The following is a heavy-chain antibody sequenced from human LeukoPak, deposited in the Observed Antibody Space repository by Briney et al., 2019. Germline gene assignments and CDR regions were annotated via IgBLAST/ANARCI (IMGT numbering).Heavy chain of an antibody. D-gene: IGHD2-2*01. CDR1: GCTFSSYA. V-gene: IGHV1-69*13. J-gene: IGHJ4*02. CDR3: ARLDCSSTSCLFDY. Sequence: GASVKVSCKASGCTFSSYAISWVRQAPGQGLEWMGGIIPIFGTANYAQKFQGRVTITADESTSTAYMELSSLRSEDTAVYYCARLDCSSTSCLFDYWGQGTLVTVSS. CDR2: IIPIFGTA.